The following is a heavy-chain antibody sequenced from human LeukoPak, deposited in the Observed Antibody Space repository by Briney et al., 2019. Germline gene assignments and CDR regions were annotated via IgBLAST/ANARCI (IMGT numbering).Heavy chain of an antibody. D-gene: IGHD5-12*01. J-gene: IGHJ4*02. CDR2: INPSGVTT. CDR3: ARLRADHFDY. Sequence: GASVTVSCKASGYTFTSYYMHWVRQAPGQGLEWMGMINPSGVTTIYAQKLQGRVTMTRDTSTSTVYMELSSLRSDDTAVYYCARLRADHFDYWGQGTLVTVSS. CDR1: GYTFTSYY. V-gene: IGHV1-46*04.